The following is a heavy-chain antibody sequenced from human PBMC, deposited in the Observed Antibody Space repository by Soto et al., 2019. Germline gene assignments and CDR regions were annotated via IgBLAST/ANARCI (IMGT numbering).Heavy chain of an antibody. D-gene: IGHD3-22*01. CDR3: ARALTYYYDIDS. V-gene: IGHV3-74*01. J-gene: IGHJ5*01. CDR2: INSDGSRT. Sequence: PGGSLRLSCAASGFTFSSYWMHWVRQAPGKGLVWVSRINSDGSRTTYADSVKGRFTISRDNAKNMLHLQMNSLRAEDTAVYYCARALTYYYDIDSWGQGTMVTV. CDR1: GFTFSSYW.